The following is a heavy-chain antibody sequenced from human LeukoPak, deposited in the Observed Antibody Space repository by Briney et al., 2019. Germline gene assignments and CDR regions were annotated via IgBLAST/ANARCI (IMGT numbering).Heavy chain of an antibody. J-gene: IGHJ6*02. D-gene: IGHD3-9*01. Sequence: ASVKVSCKASGYTFTGYYMHWVRQAPGQGLEWMGWINPNSGGTNYAQKFQGRVTMTRDTSISTAYMELSRLRSDDTAVYYCAIVLTYYDILTGYHDSYGMYAWGQGTTVTVSS. CDR2: INPNSGGT. V-gene: IGHV1-2*02. CDR3: AIVLTYYDILTGYHDSYGMYA. CDR1: GYTFTGYY.